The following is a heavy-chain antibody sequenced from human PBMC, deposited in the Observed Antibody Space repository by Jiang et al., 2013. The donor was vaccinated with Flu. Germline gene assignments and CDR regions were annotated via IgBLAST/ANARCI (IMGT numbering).Heavy chain of an antibody. CDR3: ARGAHMVGHDY. J-gene: IGHJ4*02. CDR2: IYHSGST. V-gene: IGHV4-38-2*01. D-gene: IGHD1-26*01. Sequence: GSGLVKPSETLSLTCAVSGYSISSGYYWGWIRQPPGKGLEWIGIIYHSGSTYYNPSLKSRVTMSVDTSKNQFSLKPTSVTAADTAVYYCARGAHMVGHDYWGQGTLVTVSS. CDR1: GYSISSGYY.